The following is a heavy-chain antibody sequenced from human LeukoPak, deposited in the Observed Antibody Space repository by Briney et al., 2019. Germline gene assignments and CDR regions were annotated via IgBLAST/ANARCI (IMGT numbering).Heavy chain of an antibody. CDR2: IIPIFGTA. CDR1: GGTFSSYA. CDR3: ARDLGGSSWYYYFDY. V-gene: IGHV1-69*05. D-gene: IGHD6-13*01. J-gene: IGHJ4*02. Sequence: ASVKVSCKASGGTFSSYAISWVRRAPGQGLEWMGRIIPIFGTANYAQKFQGRVTITTDESTSTAYMELSSLRSEDTAVYYCARDLGGSSWYYYFDYWGQGTLVTVSS.